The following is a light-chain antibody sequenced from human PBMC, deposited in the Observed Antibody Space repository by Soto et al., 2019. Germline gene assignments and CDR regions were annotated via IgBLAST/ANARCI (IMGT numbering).Light chain of an antibody. Sequence: EIVMTQSTATLSVSPGERATLSCRASQSVSTDLAWYQQKPGQAPRRLIYGASTRATGIPARFSGSGSGTEFTLTINSLQSEDLPVYYCHQYNDWPRFTFGPGIKVEIK. CDR2: GAS. CDR3: HQYNDWPRFT. V-gene: IGKV3-15*01. J-gene: IGKJ3*01. CDR1: QSVSTD.